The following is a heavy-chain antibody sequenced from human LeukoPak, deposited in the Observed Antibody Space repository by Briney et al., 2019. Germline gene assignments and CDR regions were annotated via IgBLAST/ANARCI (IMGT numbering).Heavy chain of an antibody. Sequence: GGSLRLSCAASGFTFSSYSMNWVRQAPGKGLEWVSYTSSSGSTIYYADSVKGRFTISRDNAKNSLYLQMNSLRAEDTAVYYCASAKGYYDILTGYYHPHYFDYWGQGTLVTVSS. CDR1: GFTFSSYS. J-gene: IGHJ4*02. CDR3: ASAKGYYDILTGYYHPHYFDY. V-gene: IGHV3-48*04. D-gene: IGHD3-9*01. CDR2: TSSSGSTI.